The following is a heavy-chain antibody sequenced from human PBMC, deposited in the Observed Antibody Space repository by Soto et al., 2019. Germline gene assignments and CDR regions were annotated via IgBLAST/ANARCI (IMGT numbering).Heavy chain of an antibody. J-gene: IGHJ4*02. V-gene: IGHV1-46*01. Sequence: XSVKVSCKASVYTFTSYYMHWVRQAPGQGLEWMGIINPSGGSTSYAQKFQGRVTMTRDTSTSTVYMELSSLRSEDTAVYYCARGPRIAVAGRPFDYWGQGTLVTVSS. CDR2: INPSGGST. CDR3: ARGPRIAVAGRPFDY. D-gene: IGHD6-19*01. CDR1: VYTFTSYY.